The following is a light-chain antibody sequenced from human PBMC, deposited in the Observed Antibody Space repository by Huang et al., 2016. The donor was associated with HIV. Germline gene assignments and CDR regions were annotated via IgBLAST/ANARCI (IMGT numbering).Light chain of an antibody. J-gene: IGKJ4*01. CDR3: QQYGNSKLT. Sequence: EIVLTQSPGTLSLSPGERATLSCRASQTVSSNYLAWYQQKPGQAPRLLIYGASSRATGIPTRFSGSGSGTDFTLTINRLEPEDFTVYYCQQYGNSKLTFGGGTKVEIK. V-gene: IGKV3-20*01. CDR1: QTVSSNY. CDR2: GAS.